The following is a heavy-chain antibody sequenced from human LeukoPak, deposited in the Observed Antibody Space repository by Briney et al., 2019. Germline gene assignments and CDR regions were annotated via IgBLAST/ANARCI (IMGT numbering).Heavy chain of an antibody. V-gene: IGHV4-59*08. J-gene: IGHJ4*02. CDR1: GGSISSYY. CDR2: IYYSGST. D-gene: IGHD6-6*01. Sequence: SETLSLTCTVSGGSISSYYWSWIRQPPGKGLEWIGYIYYSGSTNYNPSLKSRVTISVDTSKNQFSLKLSSVTAADTAVYYCARQSSASLYFDYWGQGTLVTVSS. CDR3: ARQSSASLYFDY.